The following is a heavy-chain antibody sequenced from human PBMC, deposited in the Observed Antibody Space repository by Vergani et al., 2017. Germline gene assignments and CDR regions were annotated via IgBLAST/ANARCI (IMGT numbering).Heavy chain of an antibody. V-gene: IGHV3-49*04. CDR3: TRVYDSSGYYWYFDL. Sequence: EVQLLESGGGLVQPGGSLRLSCAASGFTFSSYAMSWVRQAPGKGLEWVGFIRSKAYGGTTEYAASVKGRFTISRDDSKSIAYLQMNSLKTEDTAVYYCTRVYDSSGYYWYFDLWGRGTLVTVSS. CDR2: IRSKAYGGTT. D-gene: IGHD3-22*01. CDR1: GFTFSSYA. J-gene: IGHJ2*01.